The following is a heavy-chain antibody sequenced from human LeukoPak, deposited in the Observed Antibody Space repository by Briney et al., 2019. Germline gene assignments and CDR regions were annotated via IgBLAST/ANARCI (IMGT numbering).Heavy chain of an antibody. CDR2: INSDGSST. J-gene: IGHJ3*02. D-gene: IGHD2-8*01. CDR1: GFTFSSYW. Sequence: GGSLRLSCAASGFTFSSYWMHWVRQAPGKGLVWVSRINSDGSSTSYADSVKGRFTISRDDAKNTLYLQMNSLRAEDTAVYYCARVQGHPPNGLDIWGQGTMVTVSS. CDR3: ARVQGHPPNGLDI. V-gene: IGHV3-74*01.